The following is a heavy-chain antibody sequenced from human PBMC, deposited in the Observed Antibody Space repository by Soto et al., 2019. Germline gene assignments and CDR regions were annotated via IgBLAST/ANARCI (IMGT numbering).Heavy chain of an antibody. Sequence: GGSLRLSCEASGFTFSRNDMTWVRQAPGKGLEWVSGISSSGDSTYYTDSVKGRSTISRDNAKNSLYLQMNSLRDEDTAVYYCARGSMVRGVNHYWGQGTLVTVSS. J-gene: IGHJ4*02. CDR2: ISSSGDST. CDR3: ARGSMVRGVNHY. CDR1: GFTFSRND. D-gene: IGHD3-10*01. V-gene: IGHV3-23*01.